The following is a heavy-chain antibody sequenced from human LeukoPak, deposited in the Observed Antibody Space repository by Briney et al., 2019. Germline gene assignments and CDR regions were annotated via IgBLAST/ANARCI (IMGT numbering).Heavy chain of an antibody. V-gene: IGHV3-15*01. J-gene: IGHJ4*02. CDR3: TTVIQLWTALAFDY. CDR2: IKSKTDGGTT. Sequence: GGSLRLSCAASGFTFSNAWMSWVRQAPGKGLEWVGRIKSKTDGGTTDYAAPVKGRFTISRDDSKNTLYLQMNSLKTEDTAVYYCTTVIQLWTALAFDYWGQGTLVAVSS. CDR1: GFTFSNAW. D-gene: IGHD3-10*01.